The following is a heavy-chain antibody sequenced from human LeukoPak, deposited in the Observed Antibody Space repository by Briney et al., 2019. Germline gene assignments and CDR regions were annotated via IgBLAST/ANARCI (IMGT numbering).Heavy chain of an antibody. CDR3: AKCGSGSNFDY. V-gene: IGHV3-7*02. CDR2: LNQDGSER. D-gene: IGHD3-10*01. Sequence: GGSLRLSCAASGFAFSSYWMSWVRQTPGKGLEWVAHLNQDGSERYYVDSVKGRFTISRENAKNSLYLQMNSRRAEDTAVYYCAKCGSGSNFDYWGQGILVTVSS. J-gene: IGHJ4*02. CDR1: GFAFSSYW.